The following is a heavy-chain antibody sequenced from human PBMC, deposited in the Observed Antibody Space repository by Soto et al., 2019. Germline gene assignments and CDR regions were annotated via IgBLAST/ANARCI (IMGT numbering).Heavy chain of an antibody. CDR3: AKDLGIQLWPHYYYYGMDV. D-gene: IGHD5-18*01. J-gene: IGHJ6*02. CDR1: GFTFSSYG. V-gene: IGHV3-30*18. Sequence: PWGSLRLSCAASGFTFSSYGMHWVRQAPGKGLEWVAVISYDGSNKYYADSVKGRFTISRDNSKNTLYLQMNSLRAEDAAVYYCAKDLGIQLWPHYYYYGMDVWGQGTTVTVSS. CDR2: ISYDGSNK.